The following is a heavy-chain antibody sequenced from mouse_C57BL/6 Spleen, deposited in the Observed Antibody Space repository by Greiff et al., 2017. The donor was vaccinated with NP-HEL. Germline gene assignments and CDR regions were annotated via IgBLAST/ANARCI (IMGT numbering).Heavy chain of an antibody. Sequence: EVKLQESGPGLVKPSQSLSLTCSVTGYSITSGYYWNWIRQFPGNKLEWMGYISYDGSNNYNPSLKNRISITRDTSKNQFFLKLNSVTTEDTATYYCASYSPPYWGQGTLVTVSA. V-gene: IGHV3-6*01. CDR3: ASYSPPY. CDR2: ISYDGSN. J-gene: IGHJ3*01. CDR1: GYSITSGYY. D-gene: IGHD2-12*01.